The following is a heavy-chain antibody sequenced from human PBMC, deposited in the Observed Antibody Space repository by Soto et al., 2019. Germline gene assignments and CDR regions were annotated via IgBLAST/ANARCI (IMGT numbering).Heavy chain of an antibody. Sequence: QVQLVQSGAEVKKPGSSVKVSCKASGGTFSSYAIRWVRQAPGQGLEWMGGIIPIFGTANYAQKFQGRVKITADKSTSTAYMELSSLRSEGTAVYYCARGGAGRSSSWVPPGGWGQGPLVTVSS. J-gene: IGHJ4*02. CDR1: GGTFSSYA. CDR3: ARGGAGRSSSWVPPGG. CDR2: IIPIFGTA. V-gene: IGHV1-69*06. D-gene: IGHD6-13*01.